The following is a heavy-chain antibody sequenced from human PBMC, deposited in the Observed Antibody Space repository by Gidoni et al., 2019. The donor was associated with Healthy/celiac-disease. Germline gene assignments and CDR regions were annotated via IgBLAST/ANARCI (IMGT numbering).Heavy chain of an antibody. CDR1: GVTVSSEA. D-gene: IGHD2-2*01. CDR2: ISYDGSNK. CDR3: AREGGYCSSTSCHEPGPDYYYYGMDV. Sequence: QVQLVEYGGGVVQPGRSLRVSCAASGVTVSSEALHWVRPATGKGLEWVAVISYDGSNKDYADSGKGRLTISRDNSKNTLYLQMNSLRAEDTAVYYCAREGGYCSSTSCHEPGPDYYYYGMDVWGQGTTVTVSS. V-gene: IGHV3-30-3*01. J-gene: IGHJ6*02.